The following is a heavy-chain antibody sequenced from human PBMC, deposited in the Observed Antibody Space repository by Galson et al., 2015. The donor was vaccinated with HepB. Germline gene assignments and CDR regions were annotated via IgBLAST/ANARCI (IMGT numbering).Heavy chain of an antibody. CDR1: GFIFSSYS. CDR2: ISSRSSTI. D-gene: IGHD3-22*01. V-gene: IGHV3-48*02. J-gene: IGHJ4*02. Sequence: SLRLSCAASGFIFSSYSMNWVRQAPGKGLEWVSYISSRSSTIYYADSVKGRFTVSRDNAKNSLYLQMNSLRDEDTAVYYCASQRNYYDSSGPIDYWGQGTLVTVSS. CDR3: ASQRNYYDSSGPIDY.